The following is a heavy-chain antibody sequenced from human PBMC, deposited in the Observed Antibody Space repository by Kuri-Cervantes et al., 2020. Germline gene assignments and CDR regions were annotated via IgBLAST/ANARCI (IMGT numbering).Heavy chain of an antibody. D-gene: IGHD4-17*01. Sequence: GESLKISCAASGFTFSSYGMHWVRQTPGRGLEWVSVIYSGGSTYYADSVKGRFTISRDNSKNTLYLQMNSLRAEDTAVYYCAREGEEGTVTPYYYYGMDVWGQGTTVTVSS. CDR2: IYSGGST. CDR3: AREGEEGTVTPYYYYGMDV. CDR1: GFTFSSYG. V-gene: IGHV3-53*01. J-gene: IGHJ6*02.